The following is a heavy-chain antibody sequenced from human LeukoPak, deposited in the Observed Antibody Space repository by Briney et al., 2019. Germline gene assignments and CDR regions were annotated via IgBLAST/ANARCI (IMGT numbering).Heavy chain of an antibody. CDR2: INPSGGST. V-gene: IGHV1-46*01. Sequence: ASVRVSCKASGYTFTSYYIHWVRQAPGQGLERMGIINPSGGSTSYAQKFQGRVTMTRDTSTSTVNMELSSLRSEDTAVYYCARKTRSDHAFDIWGQGTMVTVSS. CDR3: ARKTRSDHAFDI. CDR1: GYTFTSYY. J-gene: IGHJ3*02.